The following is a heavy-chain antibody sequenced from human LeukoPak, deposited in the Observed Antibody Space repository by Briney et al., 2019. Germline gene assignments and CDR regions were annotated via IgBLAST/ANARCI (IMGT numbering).Heavy chain of an antibody. Sequence: PGESLRLSCAASGFTFSSYAMHWVRQAPGKGLEWVAVISYDGSNKYYADSVKGRFTISRDNSKNTLYLQMNSLRAEDTAVYYCARGSIAAPTYYFDYWGQGTLVTVSS. V-gene: IGHV3-30*01. J-gene: IGHJ4*02. CDR3: ARGSIAAPTYYFDY. CDR2: ISYDGSNK. D-gene: IGHD6-6*01. CDR1: GFTFSSYA.